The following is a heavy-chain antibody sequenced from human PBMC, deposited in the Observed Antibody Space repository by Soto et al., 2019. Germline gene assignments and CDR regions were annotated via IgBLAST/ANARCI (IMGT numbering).Heavy chain of an antibody. Sequence: EVQLLESGGGLVQPGGSLRLSCAASGFTFSIYAMNWVRQAPGKGLEWVSVISGSGGSTYYADSVKGRFTISRDNSKNTLYLQMNGLGDEDTAVYYCASRTVGWYFDLWGRGTLVTVSS. CDR3: ASRTVGWYFDL. CDR2: ISGSGGST. CDR1: GFTFSIYA. J-gene: IGHJ2*01. D-gene: IGHD4-17*01. V-gene: IGHV3-23*01.